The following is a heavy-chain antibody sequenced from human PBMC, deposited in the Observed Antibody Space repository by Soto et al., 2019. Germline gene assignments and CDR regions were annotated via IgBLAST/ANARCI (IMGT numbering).Heavy chain of an antibody. CDR2: IVPIFGTA. CDR1: GRTFSSYD. V-gene: IGHV1-69*06. J-gene: IGHJ6*02. Sequence: WASVRVSCNASGRTFSSYDIRWVRRAPGQGLERMGGIVPIFGTANYAQKFQGRVTITADKSTSTAYIELSSLRSEDTPVYYCVTAHSSSWYSTYYYGMDVWGQGTTVTGSS. CDR3: VTAHSSSWYSTYYYGMDV. D-gene: IGHD6-13*01.